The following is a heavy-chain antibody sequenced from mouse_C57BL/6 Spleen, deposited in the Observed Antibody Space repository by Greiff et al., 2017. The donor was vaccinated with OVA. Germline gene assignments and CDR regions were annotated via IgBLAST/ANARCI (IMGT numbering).Heavy chain of an antibody. V-gene: IGHV1-26*01. D-gene: IGHD2-4*01. CDR1: GYTFTDYY. J-gene: IGHJ3*01. Sequence: EVQLQQSGPELVKPGASVKISCKASGYTFTDYYMNWVKQSHGKSLEWIGDINPNNGGTSYNQKFKGKATLTVDKSSSTAYMELRSLTSEDSAVYYCAPYDSPWFAYWGQGTLVTVSA. CDR2: INPNNGGT. CDR3: APYDSPWFAY.